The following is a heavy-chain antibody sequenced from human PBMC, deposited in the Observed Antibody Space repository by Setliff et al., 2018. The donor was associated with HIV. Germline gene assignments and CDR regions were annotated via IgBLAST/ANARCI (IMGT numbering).Heavy chain of an antibody. Sequence: SETLSLTCAVYTESLTRYDWAWIRQSPEKGLEWIGHIYADGTIKFNPSLKSRLSISLDTSKNQFYLNLNSVTAADTAIYYCERGGQSSGYGIEYWGQGKLVTVSS. CDR2: IYADGTI. CDR1: TESLTRYD. CDR3: ERGGQSSGYGIEY. V-gene: IGHV4-4*09. D-gene: IGHD5-12*01. J-gene: IGHJ4*02.